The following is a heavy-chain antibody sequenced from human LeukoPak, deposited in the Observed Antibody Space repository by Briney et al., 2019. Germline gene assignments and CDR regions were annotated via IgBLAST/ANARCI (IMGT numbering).Heavy chain of an antibody. CDR2: INPNSGGT. J-gene: IGHJ4*02. Sequence: ASVKVSCKASGYTFTGYYMHWVRQAPGQGLEWMGWINPNSGGTNYAQKFQSRVTMTRDTSISTAYMELSRLRSDDTAVYYCARGGMITFGGVIVPPDYWGQGTLVTVSS. V-gene: IGHV1-2*02. D-gene: IGHD3-16*02. CDR3: ARGGMITFGGVIVPPDY. CDR1: GYTFTGYY.